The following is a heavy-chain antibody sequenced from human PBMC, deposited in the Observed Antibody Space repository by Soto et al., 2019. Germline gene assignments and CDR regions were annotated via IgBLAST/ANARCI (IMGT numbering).Heavy chain of an antibody. J-gene: IGHJ6*02. CDR3: ARGGGYSYGHYYYYGMDV. V-gene: IGHV1-69*12. D-gene: IGHD5-18*01. Sequence: QVQLVQSGAEVKKPGSSVKVSCKASGGTFSSYAISWVRQAPGQGLEWIGGIIPIFGTANYAQKFQGRVTITADESTSTAYMELSSLRSEDTAVYYCARGGGYSYGHYYYYGMDVWGQGTTVTVSS. CDR1: GGTFSSYA. CDR2: IIPIFGTA.